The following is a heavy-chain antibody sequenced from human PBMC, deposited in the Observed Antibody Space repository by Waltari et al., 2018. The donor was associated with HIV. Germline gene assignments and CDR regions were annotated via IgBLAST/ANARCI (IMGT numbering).Heavy chain of an antibody. CDR2: SNPRSGGT. CDR1: GYTFTASY. V-gene: IGHV1-2*02. CDR3: AREPLHGVAVAEIDY. D-gene: IGHD6-19*01. Sequence: QVQLVQSVAEVKKPGASVKVSCKASGYTFTASYMHWVRQAPGQGLEWMGWSNPRSGGTQYAQKFQGRVTMTRDTSISTAVMELSRLRSDDTAVYYCAREPLHGVAVAEIDYWGQGTLVTVSS. J-gene: IGHJ4*02.